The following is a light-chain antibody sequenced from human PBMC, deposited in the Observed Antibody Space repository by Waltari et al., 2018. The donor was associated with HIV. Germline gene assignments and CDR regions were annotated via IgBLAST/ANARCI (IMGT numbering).Light chain of an antibody. CDR1: SNDVGDYNL. CDR3: CSYAGSGTVV. J-gene: IGLJ3*02. V-gene: IGLV2-23*02. CDR2: EVD. Sequence: SNDVGDYNLVSWYQQHPGEAPKLMIYEVDKRPSGVSYRFSATKSGNTASLTISGLQAEDEADYYCCSYAGSGTVVFGGGTKLTVL.